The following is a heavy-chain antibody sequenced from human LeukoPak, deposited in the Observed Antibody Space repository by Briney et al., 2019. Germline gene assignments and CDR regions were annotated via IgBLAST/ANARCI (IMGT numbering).Heavy chain of an antibody. Sequence: SETLSLTCTVSGYSISSNYYWGWIRQPPVKGLEWIGSIYHSGSTYYNPSLKSRVTISVDTSKNQFSLELSSVTAADTAVYYCATYRYSGSYFDYWAQGTLVTVSS. D-gene: IGHD1-26*01. J-gene: IGHJ4*02. CDR3: ATYRYSGSYFDY. CDR1: GYSISSNYY. CDR2: IYHSGST. V-gene: IGHV4-38-2*02.